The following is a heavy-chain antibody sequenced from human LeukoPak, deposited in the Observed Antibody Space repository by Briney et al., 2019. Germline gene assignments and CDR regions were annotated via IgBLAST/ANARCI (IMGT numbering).Heavy chain of an antibody. CDR1: GFTFSNAW. J-gene: IGHJ4*02. V-gene: IGHV3-15*01. CDR3: TTGKYGDYYFDN. D-gene: IGHD4-17*01. Sequence: PGGSLRLSCAASGFTFSNAWMTWVRQPPGKGLEWVGRLKSKTDGGTTDYVAPVKGRFTISRDDSKNTLYLQMNSLKTEDTAVYYCTTGKYGDYYFDNWGQGTLVTVSS. CDR2: LKSKTDGGTT.